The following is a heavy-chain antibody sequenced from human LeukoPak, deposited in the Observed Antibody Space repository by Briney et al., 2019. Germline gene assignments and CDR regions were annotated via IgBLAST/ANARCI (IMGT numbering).Heavy chain of an antibody. D-gene: IGHD3-10*01. CDR2: IKQDGSEK. J-gene: IGHJ6*02. Sequence: PGGSLRLSCAASGFAFSSYWMSWVRQAPGKGLEWVANIKQDGSEKYYVDSVKGRFTISRDNAKNSLYLQMNSLRAEDTAVYYCAREGMVRGVIMMDYYYNGMDVWGQGTTVTVSS. V-gene: IGHV3-7*01. CDR3: AREGMVRGVIMMDYYYNGMDV. CDR1: GFAFSSYW.